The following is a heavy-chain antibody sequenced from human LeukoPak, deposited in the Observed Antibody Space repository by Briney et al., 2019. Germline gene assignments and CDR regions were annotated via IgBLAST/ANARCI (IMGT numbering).Heavy chain of an antibody. Sequence: SETLSLTCTVSGGSISSSSYYWGWIRQPPGKGLEWIGSVYYSRRTYDNPSLKSRVTVSVDTSKSQFSLKLSSVTAADTAVYYCARLLYDRSGYYYFDSWGQGTLVTVSS. CDR3: ARLLYDRSGYYYFDS. CDR1: GGSISSSSYY. V-gene: IGHV4-39*01. J-gene: IGHJ4*02. CDR2: VYYSRRT. D-gene: IGHD3-22*01.